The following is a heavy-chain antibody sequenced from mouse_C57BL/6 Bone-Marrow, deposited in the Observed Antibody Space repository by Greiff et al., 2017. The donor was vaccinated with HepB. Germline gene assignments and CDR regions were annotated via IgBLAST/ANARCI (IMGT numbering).Heavy chain of an antibody. V-gene: IGHV1-61*01. CDR1: GYTFTSYW. J-gene: IGHJ4*01. CDR3: ARYCYYAMDY. Sequence: QVQLQQPGAELVRPGSSVKLSCKASGYTFTSYWMDWVKQRPGQGLEWIGNIYPSDSETHYNQKFKDKATLTVAKSSSTAYMPLSSLTSEDSAVYYCARYCYYAMDYWGQGTSVTVSS. D-gene: IGHD6-1*01. CDR2: IYPSDSET.